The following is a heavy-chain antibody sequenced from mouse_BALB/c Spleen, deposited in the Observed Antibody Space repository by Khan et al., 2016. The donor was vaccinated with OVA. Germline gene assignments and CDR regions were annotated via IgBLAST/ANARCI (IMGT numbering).Heavy chain of an antibody. Sequence: VQLKQSGPSLVKPSQTLSLTCSVTGDSITSGYWNWIRKFPGNKLEYMGYISSSDSTFYNPSLKSRISITRDTSKNQYYLQWNSVTTEDTATYYCARWKYRYDGYFDYWGQGTTHSLL. D-gene: IGHD2-14*01. V-gene: IGHV3-8*02. J-gene: IGHJ2*01. CDR3: ARWKYRYDGYFDY. CDR1: GDSITSGY. CDR2: ISSSDST.